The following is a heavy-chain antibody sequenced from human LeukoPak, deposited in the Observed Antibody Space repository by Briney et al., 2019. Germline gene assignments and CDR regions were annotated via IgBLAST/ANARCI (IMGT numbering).Heavy chain of an antibody. D-gene: IGHD3-10*01. CDR2: ISAYNGNT. V-gene: IGHV1-18*04. CDR1: GYTFTSYG. J-gene: IGHJ6*04. Sequence: ASVKVSCKASGYTFTSYGISWVRQATGQGLEWMGWISAYNGNTNYAQKLQGRVTMTTDTSTSTAYMELRSLRSDDTAVYYCAREGYYYGSGSYWSYYYYGMDVWGKGTTVTVSS. CDR3: AREGYYYGSGSYWSYYYYGMDV.